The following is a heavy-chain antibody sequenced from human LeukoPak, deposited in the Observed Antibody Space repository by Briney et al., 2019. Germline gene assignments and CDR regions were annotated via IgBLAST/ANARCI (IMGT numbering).Heavy chain of an antibody. CDR2: ILPIFGTA. CDR3: ARDAPYIAAAGTISWFDP. J-gene: IGHJ5*02. V-gene: IGHV1-69*05. CDR1: GGTFSSYA. D-gene: IGHD6-13*01. Sequence: SVKVSCKASGGTFSSYAISWVRQAPGQGLEWMGGILPIFGTANYAQKFQGRVTITTDESTSTAYMELSSLRSEDTAVYYCARDAPYIAAAGTISWFDPWGQGTLVTVSS.